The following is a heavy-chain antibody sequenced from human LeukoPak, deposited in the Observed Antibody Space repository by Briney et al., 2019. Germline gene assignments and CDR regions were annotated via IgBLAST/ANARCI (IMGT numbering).Heavy chain of an antibody. D-gene: IGHD6-19*01. J-gene: IGHJ6*04. CDR1: GFTFISYG. CDR2: ISSSGSTI. V-gene: IGHV3-48*04. CDR3: ARDFQWTGMDV. Sequence: GGSLRLSCAASGFTFISYGMHWVRQAPGKGLEWVSYISSSGSTIYYADSVKGRFTISRDNAKNSLYLQMNSLRAEDTAVYYCARDFQWTGMDVWGKGTTVTVSS.